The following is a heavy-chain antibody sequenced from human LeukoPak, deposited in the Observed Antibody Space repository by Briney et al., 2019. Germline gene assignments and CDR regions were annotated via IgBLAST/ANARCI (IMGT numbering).Heavy chain of an antibody. CDR2: IDPRDSDT. V-gene: IGHV5-51*01. CDR1: GDRFTPYW. J-gene: IGHJ4*02. D-gene: IGHD3-10*01. Sequence: GESLKISCEGSGDRFTPYWITWVRQKPGKGLEWMGVIDPRDSDTRYSPSFQGQVSISADKSVNTAYLQWSTLRASDSATYFCARSRWFGELSGNSFDWWGQGTLVTVSS. CDR3: ARSRWFGELSGNSFDW.